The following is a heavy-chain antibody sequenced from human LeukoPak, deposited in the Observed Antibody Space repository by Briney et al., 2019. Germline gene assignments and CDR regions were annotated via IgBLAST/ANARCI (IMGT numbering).Heavy chain of an antibody. V-gene: IGHV3-7*01. J-gene: IGHJ4*02. CDR3: VTSGGH. D-gene: IGHD6-25*01. CDR2: IKRSGSEE. Sequence: PGGSLRLSCAGSGVTFSNYCMNWVRQAPGKGLEWVANIKRSGSEEFYMDSVKGRFSISRDDAKNSPFLQMNSLRGDDTAVYYCVTSGGHWGQGTLVTVSS. CDR1: GVTFSNYC.